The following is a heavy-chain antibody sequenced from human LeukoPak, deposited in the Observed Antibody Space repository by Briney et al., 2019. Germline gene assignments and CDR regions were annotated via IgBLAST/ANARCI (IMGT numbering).Heavy chain of an antibody. Sequence: PGGSLRLSCSASGFTFSSYGMHWVRQAPGKGLEWVAIISYDGSNEYYADSVKVRFTISRDNSKNTVYLQVNSLRLEDTAIYYCAKDREETRFSGSSLASWGQGTLVTVSS. CDR3: AKDREETRFSGSSLAS. J-gene: IGHJ4*02. CDR1: GFTFSSYG. D-gene: IGHD1-26*01. CDR2: ISYDGSNE. V-gene: IGHV3-30*18.